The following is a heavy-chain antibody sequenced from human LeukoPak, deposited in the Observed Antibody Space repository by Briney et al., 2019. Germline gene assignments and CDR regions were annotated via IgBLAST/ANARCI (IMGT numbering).Heavy chain of an antibody. J-gene: IGHJ4*02. V-gene: IGHV4-59*08. D-gene: IGHD5-12*01. CDR2: IYYSGTT. CDR1: GGSISNYY. Sequence: SETLSLTCTVSGGSISNYYWSWIRQPPGKGLEWIGYIYYSGTTNHNPSLKSRVTISVDTSKNQFSLKLSSVTAADTAVYYCAREGYSGYDIDYWGQGTLVTVSS. CDR3: AREGYSGYDIDY.